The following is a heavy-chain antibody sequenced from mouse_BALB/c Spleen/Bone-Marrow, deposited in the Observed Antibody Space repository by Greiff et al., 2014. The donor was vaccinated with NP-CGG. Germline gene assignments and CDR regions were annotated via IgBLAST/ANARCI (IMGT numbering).Heavy chain of an antibody. V-gene: IGHV1-14*01. CDR1: GYTFTSYV. J-gene: IGHJ2*01. D-gene: IGHD1-1*01. CDR3: ARGTTVVGDY. CDR2: INPFNDGI. Sequence: VQLKQSGPELVKPGASVKMSCMASGYTFTSYVMHWVKQKPGQGLEWIGYINPFNDGIEYNEKFKVKATLTSDKSSSTAYMELSGLTSEDSAVYYCARGTTVVGDYWGQGTPLTVSS.